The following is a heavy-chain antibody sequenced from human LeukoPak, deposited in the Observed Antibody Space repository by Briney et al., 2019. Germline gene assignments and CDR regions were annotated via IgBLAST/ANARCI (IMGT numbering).Heavy chain of an antibody. D-gene: IGHD6-19*01. V-gene: IGHV3-21*01. Sequence: GGSLRLSCAASGFTFSGYSMNWVRQAPGKGLEWVSSISCSANYLYDADSLQGRFTGSRYDAKSSLYLQMNSLSAEDTAVYYCARHVYSSGWGAFDIWGQGTMVTV. CDR1: GFTFSGYS. CDR3: ARHVYSSGWGAFDI. J-gene: IGHJ3*02. CDR2: ISCSANYL.